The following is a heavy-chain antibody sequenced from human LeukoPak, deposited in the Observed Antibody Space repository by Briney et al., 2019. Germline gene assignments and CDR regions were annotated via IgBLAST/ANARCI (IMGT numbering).Heavy chain of an antibody. D-gene: IGHD6-13*01. J-gene: IGHJ4*02. CDR2: IQYDGSNK. Sequence: GGSLRLSCAASGFTFSNYGMHWVRQAPGKGLEWVAFIQYDGSNKYYADSVKGRFTISRDNSKNTLYLQMNSLRAEDTAVYYCATSRGSWPDYFDYWGQGTLVTVSS. CDR1: GFTFSNYG. CDR3: ATSRGSWPDYFDY. V-gene: IGHV3-30*02.